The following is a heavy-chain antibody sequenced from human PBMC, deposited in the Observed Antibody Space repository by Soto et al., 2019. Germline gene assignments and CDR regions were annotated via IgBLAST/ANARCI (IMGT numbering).Heavy chain of an antibody. CDR3: ARGIAPYYFDH. CDR1: GYTFTSYA. CDR2: INAGNGNT. D-gene: IGHD6-13*01. Sequence: QVQLVQSGAEEKKPGASVKVSCKASGYTFTSYAMHWVRQAPGQRLEWMGGINAGNGNTKYSQKFQGRVTITRDTSASTAYMELSSLRSEDTAVYYCARGIAPYYFDHWGQGTLVTVSS. J-gene: IGHJ4*02. V-gene: IGHV1-3*05.